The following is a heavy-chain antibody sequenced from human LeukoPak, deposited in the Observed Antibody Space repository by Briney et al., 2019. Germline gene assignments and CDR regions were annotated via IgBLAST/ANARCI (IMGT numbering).Heavy chain of an antibody. CDR3: ARVYCTNGVCYTFGYFDL. CDR1: GGSISSNTYY. J-gene: IGHJ2*01. V-gene: IGHV4-39*07. Sequence: SETLSLTCTVSGGSISSNTYYWGWIRQPPGKGLEWIGSIYYSGSTYYNPSLKSRVTISVDTSKNQFSLKLSSVTAADTAVYYCARVYCTNGVCYTFGYFDLWGRGTLVTVSS. D-gene: IGHD2-8*01. CDR2: IYYSGST.